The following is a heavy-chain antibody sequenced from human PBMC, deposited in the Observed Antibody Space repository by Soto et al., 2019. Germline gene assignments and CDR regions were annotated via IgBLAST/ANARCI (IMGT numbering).Heavy chain of an antibody. J-gene: IGHJ5*02. D-gene: IGHD3-9*01. CDR2: IYYSGST. Sequence: SETLSLTCTVSGGSISSGGYYWSWIRQHPGKGLEWIGYIYYSGSTYYNPSLKSRVTISVDTSKNQFSLKVSSVTAADTAVYYCARGVVRYFDWLLWVPWLDPWGQGTLVTV. V-gene: IGHV4-31*03. CDR1: GGSISSGGYY. CDR3: ARGVVRYFDWLLWVPWLDP.